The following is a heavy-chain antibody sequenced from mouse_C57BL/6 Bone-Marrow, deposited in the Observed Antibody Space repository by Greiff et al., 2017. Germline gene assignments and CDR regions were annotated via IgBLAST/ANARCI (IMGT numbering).Heavy chain of an antibody. J-gene: IGHJ3*01. CDR2: IHPNSGST. V-gene: IGHV1-64*01. Sequence: QVQLQQPGAELVKPGASVKLSCKASGYTFTSYWMHWVKQRPGQGLEWIGMIHPNSGSTNYNEKFKSKATLTVDKSSSTAYMQLSSLTSEDSAVYYFAYYYYGSSYWRFAYWGQGTLVTVSA. CDR1: GYTFTSYW. D-gene: IGHD1-1*01. CDR3: AYYYYGSSYWRFAY.